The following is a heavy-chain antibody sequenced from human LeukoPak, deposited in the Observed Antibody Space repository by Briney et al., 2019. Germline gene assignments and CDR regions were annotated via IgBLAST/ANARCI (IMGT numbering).Heavy chain of an antibody. CDR3: ATVYVAERVFDY. J-gene: IGHJ4*02. CDR2: FDPEDSET. CDR1: GYTLTELS. Sequence: ASVKVSCKVSGYTLTELSMHWVRQAPGKGLEWMGGFDPEDSETIYAQKFQGRVTMTEDTSTDTAYMELSSLRSEDTAVYYCATVYVAERVFDYWGQGTLVTVSS. V-gene: IGHV1-24*01. D-gene: IGHD1-1*01.